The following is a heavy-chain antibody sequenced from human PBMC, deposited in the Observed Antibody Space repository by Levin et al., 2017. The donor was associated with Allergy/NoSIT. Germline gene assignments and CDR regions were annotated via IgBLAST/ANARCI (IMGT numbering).Heavy chain of an antibody. CDR3: AREPPAAIGGLDY. CDR2: INPNSGGT. Sequence: GESLKISCQASGYTFTGYYMHWVRQAPGQGLEWMGWINPNSGGTNYAQKFQGRVTMTRDTSISTAYMELSRLRSDDTAVYYCAREPPAAIGGLDYWGQGTLVTVSS. CDR1: GYTFTGYY. V-gene: IGHV1-2*02. D-gene: IGHD2-2*01. J-gene: IGHJ4*02.